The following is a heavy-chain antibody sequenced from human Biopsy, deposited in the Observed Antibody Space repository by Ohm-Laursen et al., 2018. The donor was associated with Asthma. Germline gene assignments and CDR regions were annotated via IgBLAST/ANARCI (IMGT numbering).Heavy chain of an antibody. CDR3: ARDLSGYCTSSACYGFDS. V-gene: IGHV4-31*03. CDR2: INYSGST. J-gene: IGHJ5*01. D-gene: IGHD2-8*01. Sequence: TLSLTCTVSGGSLSSGPYYWSWVRQHPGKGLEWIGYINYSGSTFYSPSLESRVTESVDTSKNQFSLKLSSVTAADTAVYYCARDLSGYCTSSACYGFDSWGQGTLVTVSS. CDR1: GGSLSSGPYY.